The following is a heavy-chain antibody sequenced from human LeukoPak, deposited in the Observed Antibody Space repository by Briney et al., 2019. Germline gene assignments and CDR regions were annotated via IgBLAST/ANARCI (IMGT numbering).Heavy chain of an antibody. D-gene: IGHD3-22*01. CDR1: GFTFSNYW. CDR2: INNDGINT. Sequence: GGSLRLSCAASGFTFSNYWMHWVRQAPGKGLVWVSRINNDGINTSYADSVKGRFTISRDNAKNTLNLQMNSLRAEDTAVYYCARDLGQYYDTSDNWFDPWGQGTLVTVSS. J-gene: IGHJ5*02. CDR3: ARDLGQYYDTSDNWFDP. V-gene: IGHV3-74*01.